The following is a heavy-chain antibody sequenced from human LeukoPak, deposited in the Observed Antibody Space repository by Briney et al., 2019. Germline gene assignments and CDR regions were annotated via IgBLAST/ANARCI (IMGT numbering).Heavy chain of an antibody. CDR1: GFTFSSYA. V-gene: IGHV3-23*01. D-gene: IGHD1-26*01. Sequence: GGSLRLSCAASGFTFSSYAMSWVRQAPGKGLEWVSAISGSGGSTYYADSVKGRFTISRDNSKNTLYLQMNILRAEDTAVYYCATHIVGPTNFDYWGQGTLVTVSS. CDR2: ISGSGGST. CDR3: ATHIVGPTNFDY. J-gene: IGHJ4*02.